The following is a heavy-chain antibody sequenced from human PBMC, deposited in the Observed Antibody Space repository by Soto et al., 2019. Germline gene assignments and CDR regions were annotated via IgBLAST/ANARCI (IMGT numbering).Heavy chain of an antibody. Sequence: ASVKVSCKASGYTFTSYGISWVRQAPGQGLEWMGWISAYNGNTNYAQKLQGRVTMTTDTSTSTAYMELRSLRSDDTAVYYCARVHDFWSGYYVPYYYYMDVWGKGTTVTVSS. CDR2: ISAYNGNT. V-gene: IGHV1-18*01. CDR3: ARVHDFWSGYYVPYYYYMDV. CDR1: GYTFTSYG. J-gene: IGHJ6*03. D-gene: IGHD3-3*01.